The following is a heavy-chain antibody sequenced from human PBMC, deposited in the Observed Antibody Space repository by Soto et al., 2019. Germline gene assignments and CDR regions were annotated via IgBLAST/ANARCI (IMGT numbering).Heavy chain of an antibody. D-gene: IGHD2-15*01. V-gene: IGHV3-11*01. CDR1: GFTFSDYY. CDR2: ISSSGSTI. J-gene: IGHJ5*02. Sequence: GGSLRLSCAASGFTFSDYYMSWIRQAPGKGLEWVSYISSSGSTIYYADSVKGRFTISRDNAKNSLYLQMNSLRAEDTAVYYCARDEGLGDIVWFDPWGQGTLVTVSS. CDR3: ARDEGLGDIVWFDP.